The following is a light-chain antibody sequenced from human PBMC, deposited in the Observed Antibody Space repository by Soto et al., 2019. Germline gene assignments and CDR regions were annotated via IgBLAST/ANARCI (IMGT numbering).Light chain of an antibody. CDR3: QQYNNWPRT. Sequence: EIVMTHSPATLSVSPGERATLSCRASQSVSSNLAWFQQKPGQAPRLLIYDASTRATGIPARFSGSGSGTEFTLTISSQQSEDFAVYYCQQYNNWPRTFGQGTKVDIK. V-gene: IGKV3-15*01. J-gene: IGKJ1*01. CDR1: QSVSSN. CDR2: DAS.